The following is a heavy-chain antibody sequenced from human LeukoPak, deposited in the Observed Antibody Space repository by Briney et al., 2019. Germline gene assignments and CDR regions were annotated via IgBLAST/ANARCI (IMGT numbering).Heavy chain of an antibody. D-gene: IGHD4-17*01. CDR2: IYNTWST. CDR1: GGSIGSGRYY. Sequence: PSETLSLTCSVSGGSIGSGRYYSAWIRQPPGKGLEWHGSIYNTWSTSYNPSLKSRVTMSVDTSKHQFSLRLSSVTAADTALYYCARVTYVDDMLYQYFDYWGQGILVSVSS. J-gene: IGHJ4*02. CDR3: ARVTYVDDMLYQYFDY. V-gene: IGHV4-39*01.